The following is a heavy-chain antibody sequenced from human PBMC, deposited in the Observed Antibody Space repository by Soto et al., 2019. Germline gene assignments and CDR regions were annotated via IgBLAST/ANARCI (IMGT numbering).Heavy chain of an antibody. V-gene: IGHV3-33*01. CDR2: IWYDGTNK. Sequence: QVQLVESGGGVVQPGRSLRLSCAASGFTFSSYGMHWVRQAPGKGLECVAVIWYDGTNKYYADSVKGRFTISRDNSXXTXXLQMNRLRAEDSAVYYCARDRGAAAGTRYYYGMDVWGQGTTVTVSS. CDR1: GFTFSSYG. J-gene: IGHJ6*02. D-gene: IGHD6-13*01. CDR3: ARDRGAAAGTRYYYGMDV.